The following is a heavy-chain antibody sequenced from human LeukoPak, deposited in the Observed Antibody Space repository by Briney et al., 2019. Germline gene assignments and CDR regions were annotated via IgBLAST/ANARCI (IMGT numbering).Heavy chain of an antibody. Sequence: GSLRLSCAASGXTVSSNYMSWVRQAPGKGLEWIGSIYYSGSTYYNPSLKSRVTISVDTSKNQFSLQLNSVTPEDTAVYYCAREAYSSSWYRGGNWFDPWGQGTLVTVSS. CDR2: IYYSGST. CDR3: AREAYSSSWYRGGNWFDP. D-gene: IGHD6-13*01. J-gene: IGHJ5*02. CDR1: GXTVSSNY. V-gene: IGHV4-59*05.